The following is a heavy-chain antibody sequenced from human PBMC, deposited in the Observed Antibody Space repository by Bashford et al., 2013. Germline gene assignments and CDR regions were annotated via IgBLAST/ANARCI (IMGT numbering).Heavy chain of an antibody. CDR3: ARDATSFQGIDY. CDR2: ISSSGVYS. J-gene: IGHJ4*02. V-gene: IGHV3-21*01. Sequence: VRQAPGKGLEWVSSISSSGVYSHYADSLKGRFTVSRDNAKNSLSLEMNNLGVEDTAIYYCARDATSFQGIDYWGQGTPVTVSS. D-gene: IGHD2/OR15-2a*01.